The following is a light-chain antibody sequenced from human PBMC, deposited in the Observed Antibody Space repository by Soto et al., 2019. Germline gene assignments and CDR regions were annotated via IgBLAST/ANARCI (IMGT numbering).Light chain of an antibody. CDR2: QDS. J-gene: IGLJ1*01. V-gene: IGLV3-1*01. CDR1: KLGDKY. Sequence: SYELTQPPSVSVSPGQTASITCSGDKLGDKYACWYQQKPGQSPVLVIYQDSKRPSGIPERFSGPNSGNTATLTISGTQAMDEADYYCQAWDSSSYVFGTGTKLTVL. CDR3: QAWDSSSYV.